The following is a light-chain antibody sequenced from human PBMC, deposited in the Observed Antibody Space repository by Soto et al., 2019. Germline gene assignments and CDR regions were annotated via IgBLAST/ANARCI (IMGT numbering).Light chain of an antibody. CDR1: QTIYSW. CDR3: QQYHSSPPWT. V-gene: IGKV1-5*03. CDR2: KAS. J-gene: IGKJ1*01. Sequence: DIQLTQSPSFLSASVGDRVTITCRASQTIYSWLAWYQQKPGKAPNLLIYKASTLESGVPSRFSGSGSGTEFTLTISSLQPDDFATYYCQQYHSSPPWTFGQGTKVEIK.